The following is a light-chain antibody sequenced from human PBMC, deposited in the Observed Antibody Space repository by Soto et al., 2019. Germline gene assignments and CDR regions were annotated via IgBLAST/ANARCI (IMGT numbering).Light chain of an antibody. CDR1: SGHSTYS. V-gene: IGLV4-60*02. CDR2: LEGSGSY. Sequence: QPVLTQSSSASASLGSSVKLTCTLSSGHSTYSIAWHQQQPGKAPRYLMKLEGSGSYNKGSGVPDRFSGSSSGADRYLTISNLQFEDEADYYCETWYSNTLRVFGGGTKVTVL. J-gene: IGLJ3*02. CDR3: ETWYSNTLRV.